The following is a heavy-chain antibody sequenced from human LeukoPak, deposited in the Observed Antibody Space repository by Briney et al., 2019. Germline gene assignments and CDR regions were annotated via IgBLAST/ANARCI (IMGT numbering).Heavy chain of an antibody. CDR2: NKYDGTTK. Sequence: GGSLRLSCEASGFSLSGSWMHWVRQAPGKGLMWVSQNKYDGTTKNYADSVRGRFTTSRDNAKNTLYLHMNDLRAEDTAVYYCARSDYFHNWGQGTMVVVST. D-gene: IGHD3-16*01. J-gene: IGHJ3*02. CDR1: GFSLSGSW. CDR3: ARSDYFHN. V-gene: IGHV3-74*01.